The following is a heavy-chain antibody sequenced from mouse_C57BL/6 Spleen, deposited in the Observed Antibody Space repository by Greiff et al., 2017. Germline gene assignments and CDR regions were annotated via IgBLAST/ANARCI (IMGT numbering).Heavy chain of an antibody. D-gene: IGHD4-1*01. V-gene: IGHV1-64*01. J-gene: IGHJ2*01. CDR3: ARRGLGTVFDY. CDR2: IHPNSGST. Sequence: QVQLQQPGAELVKPGASVKLSCKASGYTFTSYWMHWVKQRPGQGLEWLGMIHPNSGSTNYNEKFKSKATLTVDKSSSTAYMQLSSLTSEDSAVYYCARRGLGTVFDYWGQGTTLTVSS. CDR1: GYTFTSYW.